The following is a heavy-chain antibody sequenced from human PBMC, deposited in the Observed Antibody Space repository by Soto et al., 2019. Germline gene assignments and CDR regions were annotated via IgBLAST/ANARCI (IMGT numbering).Heavy chain of an antibody. D-gene: IGHD3-22*01. CDR2: IGSDGGGT. Sequence: GGSPSLFCSAYVFTVGSYAMDWASPAQGKGMEYVSPIGSDGGGTYYADSVKGRFTISRDNSKNTLYLQMRSLRAEDTAIYHCVKPPGYYYDSSTYYTVWGQGTMVPGSS. J-gene: IGHJ4*02. V-gene: IGHV3-64D*06. CDR1: VFTVGSYA. CDR3: VKPPGYYYDSSTYYTV.